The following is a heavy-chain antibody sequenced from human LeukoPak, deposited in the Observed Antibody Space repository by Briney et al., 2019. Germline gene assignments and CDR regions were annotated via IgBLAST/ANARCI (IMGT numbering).Heavy chain of an antibody. CDR3: VSFYETY. CDR2: INSDGSWT. J-gene: IGHJ4*02. CDR1: GNYW. V-gene: IGHV3-74*01. Sequence: GGSLRLSCAASGNYWMHWVRQVPGKGLVWVSHINSDGSWTSYADSVKGRFTISKDNAKNTVYLQMNSLRAEDTAVYYCVSFYETYWGQGTLVTVSS. D-gene: IGHD2/OR15-2a*01.